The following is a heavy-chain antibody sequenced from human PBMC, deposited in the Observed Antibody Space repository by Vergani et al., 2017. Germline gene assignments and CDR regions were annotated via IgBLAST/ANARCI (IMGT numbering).Heavy chain of an antibody. V-gene: IGHV1-18*01. Sequence: QVQLVQSGAEVKKPGASVKVSCKASGYTFTSYGISWVRQAPGQGLEWMGWISTYNGNTNYAQKLQGRVTMTTDTSTSTAYVELRSLRSDDTAVYYCARDRPGVVPAAVCDYWGQGTLVTVSS. CDR3: ARDRPGVVPAAVCDY. CDR1: GYTFTSYG. J-gene: IGHJ4*02. D-gene: IGHD2-2*01. CDR2: ISTYNGNT.